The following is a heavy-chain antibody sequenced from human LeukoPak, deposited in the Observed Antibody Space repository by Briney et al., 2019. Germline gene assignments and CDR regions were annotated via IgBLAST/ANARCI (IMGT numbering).Heavy chain of an antibody. D-gene: IGHD6-19*01. CDR2: ISSSGSTI. J-gene: IGHJ3*02. CDR3: ARDNSGWYWRVEAFDI. Sequence: GGSLRLSCAASGFTFSDYYMSWIRQAPGKGLEWVSYISSSGSTIYYADSVKGRFTISRDNAKNSLYLQMNSLRAEDTAVYYCARDNSGWYWRVEAFDIWGQGTMVTVSS. CDR1: GFTFSDYY. V-gene: IGHV3-11*04.